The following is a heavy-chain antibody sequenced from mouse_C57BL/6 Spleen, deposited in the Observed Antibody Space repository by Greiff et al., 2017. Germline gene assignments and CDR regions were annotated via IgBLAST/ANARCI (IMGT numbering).Heavy chain of an antibody. CDR1: GYTFTSYD. D-gene: IGHD2-3*01. V-gene: IGHV1-85*01. CDR2: IYPRDGSN. Sequence: QVQLQQSGPELVKPGASVKLSCKASGYTFTSYDINWVKQRPGQGLEWIGWIYPRDGSNKYNEKFKGKATLTVDTSSSTAYMELHSLTSEDSAVYFCARGDGYYDFDYWGQGTTLTVSS. J-gene: IGHJ2*01. CDR3: ARGDGYYDFDY.